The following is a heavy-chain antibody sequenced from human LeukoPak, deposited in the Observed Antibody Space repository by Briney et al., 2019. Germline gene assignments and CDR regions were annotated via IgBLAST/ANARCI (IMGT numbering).Heavy chain of an antibody. CDR2: IYYSGST. V-gene: IGHV4-31*03. D-gene: IGHD1-1*01. CDR3: ARDLGTGNYFDY. CDR1: GGSISSGGYY. Sequence: PSETLSLTCTVSGGSISSGGYYWSWIRQHPGKGLEWIGYIYYSGSTYYDPSLKSRVTISVDTSKNQFSLKLNSVTAADTAVYYCARDLGTGNYFDYWGQGTLVTVSS. J-gene: IGHJ4*02.